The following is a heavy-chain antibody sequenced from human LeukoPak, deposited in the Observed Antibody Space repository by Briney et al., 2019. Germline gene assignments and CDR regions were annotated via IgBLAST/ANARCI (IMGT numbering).Heavy chain of an antibody. Sequence: GASMRLSCAASGFIFSNYAMSWVRQAPGKGLEWVSAIGGRDGGTYYADSVKGRFTVSRDVPKNTLYVQMNTMRVEGTAVYYCAKWGEYVILTGYYDSDYWGHGTLVTVSS. V-gene: IGHV3-23*01. D-gene: IGHD3-9*01. CDR3: AKWGEYVILTGYYDSDY. CDR1: GFIFSNYA. J-gene: IGHJ4*01. CDR2: IGGRDGGT.